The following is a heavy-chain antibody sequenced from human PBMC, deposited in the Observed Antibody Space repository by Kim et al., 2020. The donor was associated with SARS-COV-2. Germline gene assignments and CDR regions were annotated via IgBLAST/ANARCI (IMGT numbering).Heavy chain of an antibody. V-gene: IGHV3-30*18. CDR2: ISYDGSNK. D-gene: IGHD6-19*01. Sequence: GGSLRLSCAASGFTFSSYGMHWVRQAPGKGLEWVAVISYDGSNKYYADSVKGRFTISRDNSKNTLYLQMNSLRAEDTAVYYCAKSEDSSGWYFNNYYYYG. CDR3: AKSEDSSGWYFNNYYYYG. CDR1: GFTFSSYG. J-gene: IGHJ6*01.